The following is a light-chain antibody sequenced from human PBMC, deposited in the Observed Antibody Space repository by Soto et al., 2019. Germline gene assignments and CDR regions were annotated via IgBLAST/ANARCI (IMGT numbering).Light chain of an antibody. Sequence: QSALTQPASVSGSPGQSITTSCTGTSSDVGGYNSVSWYRQDPGKAPKLMIYDVTNRPSGVSNRFSGSKSGNTASLTISGLQAEDEADYYCSSFTSSITYVFGTGTQLTVL. CDR1: SSDVGGYNS. CDR2: DVT. J-gene: IGLJ1*01. V-gene: IGLV2-14*01. CDR3: SSFTSSITYV.